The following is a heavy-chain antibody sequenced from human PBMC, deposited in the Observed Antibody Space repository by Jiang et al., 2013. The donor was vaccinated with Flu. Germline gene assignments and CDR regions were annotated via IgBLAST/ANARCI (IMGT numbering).Heavy chain of an antibody. V-gene: IGHV2-5*02. CDR3: AHTQYSGYEIGY. J-gene: IGHJ4*02. D-gene: IGHD5-12*01. Sequence: KPTPDPHTDLHRLWVLTQRSYGWVWAGSVSPXGKALEWLALIYWDDDKRYSPSLKSRLTITKDTSKNQVVLTMTNMDPVDTATYYCAHTQYSGYEIGYWGQGTLVTVSS. CDR2: IYWDDDK. CDR1: VLTQRSYGWV.